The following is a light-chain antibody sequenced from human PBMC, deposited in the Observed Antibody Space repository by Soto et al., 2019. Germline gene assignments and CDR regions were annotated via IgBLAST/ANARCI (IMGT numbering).Light chain of an antibody. CDR2: DVS. CDR3: QHYNSYSEA. J-gene: IGKJ1*01. Sequence: DIQMTHSPSTLSASVGDSAIITCRASQSISRRLAWYQQKPGKAPRLLIYDVSTLESGVPSTFSGSGSGTEFTLTISSLQPDDFATYYCQHYNSYSEAVGQGTKGDIK. CDR1: QSISRR. V-gene: IGKV1-5*01.